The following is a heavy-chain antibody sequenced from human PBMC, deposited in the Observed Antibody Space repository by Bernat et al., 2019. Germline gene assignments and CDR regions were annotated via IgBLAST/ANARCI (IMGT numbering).Heavy chain of an antibody. CDR3: ARHEYSGSLIDY. CDR1: GGSISSYY. V-gene: IGHV4-59*08. J-gene: IGHJ4*02. D-gene: IGHD1-26*01. Sequence: QVQLQESGPGLVKPSETLSLTCTVSGGSISSYYWSWIRQPPGKGLEWIGYIYYSGSTNYNPSLKTRVTISVNTSKIQFSLKLSSVTAADTAVYYCARHEYSGSLIDYWGQGTLVTVSS. CDR2: IYYSGST.